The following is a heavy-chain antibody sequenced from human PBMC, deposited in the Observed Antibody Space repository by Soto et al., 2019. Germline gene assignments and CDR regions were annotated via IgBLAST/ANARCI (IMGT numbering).Heavy chain of an antibody. V-gene: IGHV4-4*07. CDR3: AREGSYSAYNFAHGIQLWSFDF. CDR1: GGSINTFY. Sequence: SETLSLTCTVSGGSINTFYWSWVRQPAGKGLEWIGRIFSSGSTSFNPSLESRVAMSVDTSKNHFSLNLSSVTAADMAVYYCAREGSYSAYNFAHGIQLWSFDFWGQGALVTVS. D-gene: IGHD5-12*01. CDR2: IFSSGST. J-gene: IGHJ4*02.